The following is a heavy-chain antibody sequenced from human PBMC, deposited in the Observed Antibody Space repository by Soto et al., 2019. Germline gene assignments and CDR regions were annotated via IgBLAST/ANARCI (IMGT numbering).Heavy chain of an antibody. CDR1: AASISSCF. D-gene: IGHD3-10*01. Sequence: ESLSPSCTVSAASISSCFWSWIRQSPGKGLEWIGYIYYNGNTNYNPSLASRVTISVDTSKNHFSLKLNSVTVADTAVSYCARGGASSRWLDPWGQGTLVTVYS. CDR2: IYYNGNT. CDR3: ARGGASSRWLDP. J-gene: IGHJ5*02. V-gene: IGHV4-59*01.